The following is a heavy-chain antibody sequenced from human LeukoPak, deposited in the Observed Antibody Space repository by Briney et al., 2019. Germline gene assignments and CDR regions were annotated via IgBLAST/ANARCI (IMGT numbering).Heavy chain of an antibody. CDR2: IYTSGST. CDR3: ARGDYYDSSGYYYSYYYMDV. V-gene: IGHV4-61*02. Sequence: PSETLSLTCTVSGGSISSGSYYWSWIRQPAGKGLEWIGRIYTSGSTNYNPSLKSRVTISVDTSKNQFSLKLSSVTAADTAVYYCARGDYYDSSGYYYSYYYMDVWGKGTTVTASS. D-gene: IGHD3-22*01. J-gene: IGHJ6*03. CDR1: GGSISSGSYY.